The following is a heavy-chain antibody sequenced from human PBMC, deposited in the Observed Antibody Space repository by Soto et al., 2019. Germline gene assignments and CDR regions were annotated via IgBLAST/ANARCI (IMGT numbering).Heavy chain of an antibody. J-gene: IGHJ6*02. CDR1: GGTFSSYA. CDR2: IIPIFGTA. D-gene: IGHD2-15*01. Sequence: SVKVSCKASGGTFSSYAISWVRQAPGQGLEWMGGIIPIFGTANYAQKFQGRVTITADESTSTAYMELSSLRSEDTAVYYCARTVVLVATSYYYYYGMDVWGQGTTVTVSS. V-gene: IGHV1-69*13. CDR3: ARTVVLVATSYYYYYGMDV.